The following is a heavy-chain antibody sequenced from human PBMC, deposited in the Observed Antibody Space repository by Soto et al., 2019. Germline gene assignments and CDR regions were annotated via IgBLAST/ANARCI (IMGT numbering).Heavy chain of an antibody. CDR3: ASLRRYHFSRGYIDP. CDR1: GGSISSSSYY. V-gene: IGHV4-39*01. D-gene: IGHD3-3*01. CDR2: IYYSGST. J-gene: IGHJ5*02. Sequence: QLQLQESGPGLVKPSETLSLTCTVSGGSISSSSYYWGWIRQPPGKGLEWIGSIYYSGSTYYNPSLKSRVTISVDTSNIQFYLKLRAVTAADTAVYYCASLRRYHFSRGYIDPWGQGTLVTISS.